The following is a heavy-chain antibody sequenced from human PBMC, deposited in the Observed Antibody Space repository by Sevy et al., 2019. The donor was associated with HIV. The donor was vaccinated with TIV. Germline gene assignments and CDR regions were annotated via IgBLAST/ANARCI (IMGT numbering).Heavy chain of an antibody. CDR1: GFTFSSYA. V-gene: IGHV3-30-3*01. CDR3: ARDTNPELAVSLWDDAFDI. Sequence: GGSLRLSCAASGFTFSSYAMHWVRQAPGKGLEWVAVISYDGSNKYYADSVKGRFTISRDNSKNTLYLQMNSLRAEDTAVYYWARDTNPELAVSLWDDAFDIWGQGTMVTVSS. J-gene: IGHJ3*02. D-gene: IGHD1-26*01. CDR2: ISYDGSNK.